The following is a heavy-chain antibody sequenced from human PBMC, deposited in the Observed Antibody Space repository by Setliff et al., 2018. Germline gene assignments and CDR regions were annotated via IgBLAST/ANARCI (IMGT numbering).Heavy chain of an antibody. CDR2: IYYSGST. D-gene: IGHD5-18*01. Sequence: PSETLSLTCTVSGGSISSGGYYWSWIRQHPGKGLEWIGYIYYSGSTYYNPSLKSRVTISVDTSKNQFSLKLSSVTAADTAVYYCARGKSVTASNWFDPWGQGTLVTVLL. CDR1: GGSISSGGYY. J-gene: IGHJ5*02. CDR3: ARGKSVTASNWFDP. V-gene: IGHV4-31*03.